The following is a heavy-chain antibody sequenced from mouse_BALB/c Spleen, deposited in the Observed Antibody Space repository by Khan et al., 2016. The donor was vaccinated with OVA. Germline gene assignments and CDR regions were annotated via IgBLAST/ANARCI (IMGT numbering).Heavy chain of an antibody. CDR3: ARGGYASHDRDY. V-gene: IGHV1S132*01. CDR2: IYPGTGST. Sequence: QVQLQQSGAELVRPGASVKLSCKTSGYIFTSYWIHWVKQRSGQGLEWIARIYPGTGSTYYNEKFKGKATLTADKSYSPAYMQRSSLKSEDCASDVGARGGYASHDRDYWGQGTSVTVSA. D-gene: IGHD6-1*01. CDR1: GYIFTSYW. J-gene: IGHJ4*01.